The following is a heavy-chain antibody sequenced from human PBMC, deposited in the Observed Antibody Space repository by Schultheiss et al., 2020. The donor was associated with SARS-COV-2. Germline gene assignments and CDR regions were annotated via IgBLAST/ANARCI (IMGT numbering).Heavy chain of an antibody. Sequence: GGSLRLSCEDSAFSFNDCWMSWVRQAPGKGLEWVSGGSSDGGINYADSVKGRFTLSRDNAKNSLYLQMNSLRAEDTAMYYCVRGGRYFDPWGLGTLVTVSS. J-gene: IGHJ4*02. CDR2: GSSDGGI. V-gene: IGHV3-53*01. CDR3: VRGGRYFDP. D-gene: IGHD3-16*01. CDR1: AFSFNDCW.